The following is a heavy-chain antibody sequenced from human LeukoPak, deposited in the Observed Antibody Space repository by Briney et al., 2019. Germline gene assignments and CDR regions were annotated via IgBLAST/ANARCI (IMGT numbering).Heavy chain of an antibody. CDR1: GGTFSSYA. Sequence: SVKVSCKASGGTFSSYAISWVRQAPGQGLEWMGGIIPIFGTANYAQKFQGRVTITTDESTSTAYMELSSLRSEDTAVYYCARAPVIIPYYYYYMDVWGKGTTATVSS. J-gene: IGHJ6*03. D-gene: IGHD3-10*01. CDR3: ARAPVIIPYYYYYMDV. V-gene: IGHV1-69*05. CDR2: IIPIFGTA.